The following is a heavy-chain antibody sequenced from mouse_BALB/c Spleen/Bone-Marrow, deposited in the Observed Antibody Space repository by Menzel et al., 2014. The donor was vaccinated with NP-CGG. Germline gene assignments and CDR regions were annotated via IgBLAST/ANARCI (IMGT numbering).Heavy chain of an antibody. V-gene: IGHV5-2*01. CDR3: ARQGDYGSSWFAY. J-gene: IGHJ3*01. CDR2: INSDGGST. D-gene: IGHD1-1*01. CDR1: EYEFPSHD. Sequence: EVKLMESGGGLVQPGESLKLSCESNEYEFPSHDMSWVRRTPEKRLELVAAINSDGGSTFYPDTMERRFIISRDNTKKTLYLQMSSLRSEDTALYYCARQGDYGSSWFAYWGQGTLVTVSA.